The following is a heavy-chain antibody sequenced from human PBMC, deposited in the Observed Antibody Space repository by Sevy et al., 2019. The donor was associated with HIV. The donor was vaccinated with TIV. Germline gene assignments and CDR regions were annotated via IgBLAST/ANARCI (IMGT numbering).Heavy chain of an antibody. J-gene: IGHJ3*01. Sequence: GPLRLSCAASGFTFFSHVMSWVRQAPGKGLEWVSGLSGSGGTTYYADSVKGRFSISRDNSKNKLYLQMSSLRIEDTAVYYCATGTTDSSISWVFDVWGQGTMVTVSS. CDR1: GFTFFSHV. D-gene: IGHD6-13*01. CDR2: LSGSGGTT. V-gene: IGHV3-23*01. CDR3: ATGTTDSSISWVFDV.